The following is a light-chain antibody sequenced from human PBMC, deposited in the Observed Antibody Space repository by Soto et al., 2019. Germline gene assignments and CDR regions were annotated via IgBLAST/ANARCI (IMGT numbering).Light chain of an antibody. CDR3: QQYNSYLWT. CDR2: KAS. V-gene: IGKV1-5*03. CDR1: QSISSW. J-gene: IGKJ1*01. Sequence: DIQMTQSPSTLSASVGDRVTITCRASQSISSWLAWYQQKPGKAPKLLIYKASSLESGVPSRFSGSGSGTEFTLTIRSLQTDDSATYYCQQYNSYLWTFGQGTKVDIK.